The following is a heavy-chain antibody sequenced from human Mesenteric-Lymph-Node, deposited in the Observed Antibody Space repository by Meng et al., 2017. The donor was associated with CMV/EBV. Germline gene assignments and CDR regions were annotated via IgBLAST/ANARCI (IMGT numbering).Heavy chain of an antibody. V-gene: IGHV3-74*01. D-gene: IGHD3-3*01. CDR2: IAFDGDEINI. J-gene: IGHJ4*02. CDR1: GFTFSSYW. Sequence: GESLKISCAASGFTFSSYWMHWVRQAPGKGLEWVARIAFDGDEINIGYADSVKGRFTISRDNAKNSLYLQMNSLRAEDTALYYCAKGNYDFWSGYYYYFDYWGQGTLVTVSS. CDR3: AKGNYDFWSGYYYYFDY.